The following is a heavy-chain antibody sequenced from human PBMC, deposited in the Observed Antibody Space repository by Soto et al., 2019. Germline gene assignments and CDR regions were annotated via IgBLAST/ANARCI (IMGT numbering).Heavy chain of an antibody. CDR1: GYSTSSGYS. CDR3: SRGEATVTPGWFDP. CDR2: IYNTGCP. Sequence: PPETLSLTCALDGYSTSSGYSWGWIRQTPGKGVEFIASIYNTGCPYYNPSLMSRVTNSVATSKNLVSLKLTSVTAADTAVYYCSRGEATVTPGWFDPWGQGIMVTVSS. D-gene: IGHD4-17*01. V-gene: IGHV4-38-2*01. J-gene: IGHJ5*02.